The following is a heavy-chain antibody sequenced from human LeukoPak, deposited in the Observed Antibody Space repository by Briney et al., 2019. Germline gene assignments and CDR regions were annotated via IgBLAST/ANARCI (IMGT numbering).Heavy chain of an antibody. CDR1: GFTFSSHP. Sequence: GGSLRLSCAASGFTFSSHPMSWVRLAPGKGLEWVSSIRGSGDSTYYADSVKGRFTISRDNAKNSLYLQMNSLRAEDTAVYYCARVGEYYYYYYMDVWGKGTTVTVSS. V-gene: IGHV3-23*01. CDR2: IRGSGDST. CDR3: ARVGEYYYYYYMDV. D-gene: IGHD1-26*01. J-gene: IGHJ6*03.